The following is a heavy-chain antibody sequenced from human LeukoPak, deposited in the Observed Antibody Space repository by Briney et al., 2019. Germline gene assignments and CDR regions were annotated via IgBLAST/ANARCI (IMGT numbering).Heavy chain of an antibody. CDR1: GYTFNNYG. Sequence: ASVTVSCKASGYTFNNYGMSWVRQAPGQGLEWMGWISTNSDIRTYAQTLQGRFTITTDTATTTAYMEPNNLTFDDTAVYYCARDWDAMNNCFDPWGQGTPVTVSS. CDR3: ARDWDAMNNCFDP. CDR2: ISTNSDIR. J-gene: IGHJ5*02. D-gene: IGHD1-26*01. V-gene: IGHV1-18*01.